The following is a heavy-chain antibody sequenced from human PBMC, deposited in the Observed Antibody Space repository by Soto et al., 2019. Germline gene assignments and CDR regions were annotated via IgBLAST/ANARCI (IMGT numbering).Heavy chain of an antibody. Sequence: QVQLVQSGAEVKKPGASVKVSCKASGYTFTSYDINWVRQATGQGLEWMGWMNPNSGNTGYAHKFQGRVTMNRNTSRSKAYMELSSRRSDDTDVYYCARSVEWLASWDYGGQGTLVTVSS. J-gene: IGHJ4*02. CDR2: MNPNSGNT. CDR1: GYTFTSYD. CDR3: ARSVEWLASWDY. V-gene: IGHV1-8*01. D-gene: IGHD6-19*01.